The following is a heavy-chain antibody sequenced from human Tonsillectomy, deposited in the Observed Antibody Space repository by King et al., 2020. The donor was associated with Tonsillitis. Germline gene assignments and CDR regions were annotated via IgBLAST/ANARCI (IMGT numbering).Heavy chain of an antibody. Sequence: QLQESGPGLVKPSETLSLTCTVSGGSISSSSYYWGWISQPPGKGLEWIGSIYYSGSTYYNPSLKSRVTISVDTSKNQFSLKLSSVTAADTAVYYCARRVVVAATLHYFVYWGQGTLVTVSS. V-gene: IGHV4-39*01. CDR3: ARRVVVAATLHYFVY. CDR2: IYYSGST. CDR1: GGSISSSSYY. J-gene: IGHJ4*02. D-gene: IGHD2-15*01.